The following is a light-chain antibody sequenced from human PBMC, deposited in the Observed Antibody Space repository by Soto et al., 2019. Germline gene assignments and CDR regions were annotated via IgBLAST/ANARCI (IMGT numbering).Light chain of an antibody. Sequence: DIQMTQSPSSVSASIGDRVTITCRASQDIDSWLAWFQQKPGEAPRLLIYAAISLHSGVPSRFSGAGSGTEFSLTISSLQPEDFATYFCQQDNSFPLTFGGGTKVEIK. J-gene: IGKJ4*01. CDR1: QDIDSW. CDR3: QQDNSFPLT. V-gene: IGKV1-12*01. CDR2: AAI.